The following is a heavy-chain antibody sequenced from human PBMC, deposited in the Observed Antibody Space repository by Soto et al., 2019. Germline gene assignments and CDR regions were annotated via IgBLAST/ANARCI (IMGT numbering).Heavy chain of an antibody. CDR1: GYSFTSYW. CDR3: ARHGGVVVPAAISRFHYYGMDV. V-gene: IGHV5-51*01. D-gene: IGHD2-2*01. J-gene: IGHJ6*02. CDR2: IYPGDSDT. Sequence: GESLKISCKGSGYSFTSYWIGWVRQMPGKGLEWMGIIYPGDSDTRYSPSFQGQVTISADKSISTAYLQWSSLKASDTAMYYCARHGGVVVPAAISRFHYYGMDVWGQGTTVTVSS.